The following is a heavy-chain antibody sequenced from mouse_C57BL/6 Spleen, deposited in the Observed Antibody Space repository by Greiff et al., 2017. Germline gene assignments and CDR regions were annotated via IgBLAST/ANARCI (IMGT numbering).Heavy chain of an antibody. CDR2: INPGSGGT. J-gene: IGHJ4*01. V-gene: IGHV1-54*01. D-gene: IGHD2-1*01. CDR3: ARFYYGNYVGGAMDY. CDR1: GYAFTNYL. Sequence: QVHLKQSGAELVRPGTSVKVSCKASGYAFTNYLIEWVKQRPGQGLEWIGVINPGSGGTNYNEKFKGKATLTADKSSSTAYMQLSSLTSEDSAVYFCARFYYGNYVGGAMDYWGQGTSVTVSS.